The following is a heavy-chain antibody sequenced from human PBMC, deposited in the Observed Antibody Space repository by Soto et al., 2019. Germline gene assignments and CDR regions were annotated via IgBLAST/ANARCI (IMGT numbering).Heavy chain of an antibody. D-gene: IGHD3-16*02. CDR3: ARAKYDYIWGSYHPFDQ. Sequence: QVQLVQSVAEVKKPGASVRLSCKVSGKSFDNFAVHWVRQTPGQRPEWMGRINVGDDKTKYSEKFQGRVIVSYDTSATTAYMELRALSSEDTAVYYFARAKYDYIWGSYHPFDQWAQGAQVTVAS. CDR1: GKSFDNFA. V-gene: IGHV1-3*01. J-gene: IGHJ4*02. CDR2: INVGDDKT.